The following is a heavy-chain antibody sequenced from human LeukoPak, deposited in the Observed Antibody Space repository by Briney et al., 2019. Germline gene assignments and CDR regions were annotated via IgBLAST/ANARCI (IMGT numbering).Heavy chain of an antibody. J-gene: IGHJ6*03. D-gene: IGHD6-6*01. CDR3: ARYSSSYYYYYYMDV. V-gene: IGHV4-39*07. Sequence: SETLSLTCTVSGGSISSSSYYWGWIRQPPGKGLEWIGSIYYSGSTYYNPSLKSRVTISVDTSKNQFSLKLSSVTAADTAVYYCARYSSSYYYYYYMDVWGKGTTVTVSS. CDR2: IYYSGST. CDR1: GGSISSSSYY.